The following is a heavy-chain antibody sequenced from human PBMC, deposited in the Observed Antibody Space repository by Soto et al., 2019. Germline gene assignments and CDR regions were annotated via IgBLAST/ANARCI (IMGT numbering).Heavy chain of an antibody. D-gene: IGHD3-16*02. CDR1: SYTLTSYG. Sequence: QVQLVQSGAEVKKPGASVKVSCKASSYTLTSYGISWVRQAPGQGLEWMGWISGYNGNTNYAQKLQGRVTMTTDTSPSTAYMGLRSLRSDDTAVYYCARAHYVWGSYRYYFDYWGQGTLVTVSS. V-gene: IGHV1-18*04. CDR3: ARAHYVWGSYRYYFDY. J-gene: IGHJ4*02. CDR2: ISGYNGNT.